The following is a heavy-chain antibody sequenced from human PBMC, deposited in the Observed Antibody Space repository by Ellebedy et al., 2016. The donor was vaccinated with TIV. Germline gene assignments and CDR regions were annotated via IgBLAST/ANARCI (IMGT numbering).Heavy chain of an antibody. V-gene: IGHV3-20*04. CDR3: AKGVGVGYGMDV. J-gene: IGHJ6*02. CDR2: INWNGGST. CDR1: GFTFDDYD. D-gene: IGHD1-26*01. Sequence: GESLKISCAASGFTFDDYDMSWVRQAPGKGLEWVSGINWNGGSTGYADSVKGRFTISRDNSKNSLYLQMNSLRTEDTALYYCAKGVGVGYGMDVWGQGTTVTVSS.